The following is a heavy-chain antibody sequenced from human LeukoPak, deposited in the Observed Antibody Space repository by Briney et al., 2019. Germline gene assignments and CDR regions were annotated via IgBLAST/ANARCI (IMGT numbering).Heavy chain of an antibody. CDR3: ARVVGATFPFDY. D-gene: IGHD1-26*01. CDR2: VYSTGHT. J-gene: IGHJ4*02. Sequence: PSETLSLTCSVSDDSISTYYWSWLRQPQGKGPEWMGFVYSTGHTNYNPSLKSRVTMSLDTSKKQVSLELNSVTAADTAVYYCARVVGATFPFDYWGQGTLVTVSS. CDR1: DDSISTYY. V-gene: IGHV4-4*08.